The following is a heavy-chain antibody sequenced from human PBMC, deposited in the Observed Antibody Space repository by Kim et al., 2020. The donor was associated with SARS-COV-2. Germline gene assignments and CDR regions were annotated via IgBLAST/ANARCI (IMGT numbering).Heavy chain of an antibody. CDR3: AKDSGKYSYYGNWFDP. D-gene: IGHD5-12*01. Sequence: SVKGRFTISRDNSKTTQYLQMNSLRAEDTAVYYCAKDSGKYSYYGNWFDPWGQGTLVTVSS. V-gene: IGHV3-30*02. J-gene: IGHJ5*02.